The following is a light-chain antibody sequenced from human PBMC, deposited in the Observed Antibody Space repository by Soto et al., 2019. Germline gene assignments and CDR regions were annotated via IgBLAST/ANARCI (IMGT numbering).Light chain of an antibody. CDR3: QQYNEWPLT. CDR1: HSLSNN. J-gene: IGKJ4*01. CDR2: HAA. Sequence: EIVMTQSPASLSVSPGERATLSCRASHSLSNNVAWYHQKPGQAPRLLIYHAATRATGIPARFSGSGSGTEVTLTISSLQSEDFAVYYCQQYNEWPLTFGGGTKVEIK. V-gene: IGKV3-15*01.